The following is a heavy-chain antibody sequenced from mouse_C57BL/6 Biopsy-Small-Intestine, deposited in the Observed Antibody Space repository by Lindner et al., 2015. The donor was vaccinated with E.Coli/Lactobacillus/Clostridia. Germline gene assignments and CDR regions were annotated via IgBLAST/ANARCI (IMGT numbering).Heavy chain of an antibody. V-gene: IGHV10-1*01. CDR1: GFSFNTYA. CDR2: IRSKSSNYAT. J-gene: IGHJ1*03. D-gene: IGHD1-1*01. CDR3: VRETTVDWYFDV. Sequence: EVQLQESGGGLVQPKGSLKLSCAASGFSFNTYAMNWVRQAPGKGLEWVARIRSKSSNYATYYADSVKDRFTISRDDSQSMLYLQMNNLKTEDTAMYYCVRETTVDWYFDVWGTGTTVTVSS.